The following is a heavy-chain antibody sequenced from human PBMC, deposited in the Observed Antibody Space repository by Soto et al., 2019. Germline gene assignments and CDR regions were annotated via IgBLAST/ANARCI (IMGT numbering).Heavy chain of an antibody. V-gene: IGHV4-59*01. D-gene: IGHD2-15*01. CDR1: GGSISSYY. J-gene: IGHJ4*02. CDR2: IYYSGST. Sequence: SLTCTVSGGSISSYYWSWIRQPPGKGLEWIGYIYYSGSTNYNPSLKSRVTISVDTSKNQFSLKLSSVTAADTAVYYCARVRDCSGGSCYGVLFDYWGQGTLVTVS. CDR3: ARVRDCSGGSCYGVLFDY.